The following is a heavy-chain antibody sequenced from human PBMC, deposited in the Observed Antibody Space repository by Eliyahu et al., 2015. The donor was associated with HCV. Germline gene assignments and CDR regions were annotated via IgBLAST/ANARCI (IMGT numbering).Heavy chain of an antibody. Sequence: QVQLQESGPGLVKPSETLSLTCXVPGDSFAXRXWSWXRQXPGKGLEFIGYIDYSGTTNYNPSLQSRVTMSLDTSKKQISLNLTSVSAADTSVYYCARGHGSPDYWGQGTLVTVSS. J-gene: IGHJ4*02. CDR1: GDSFAXRX. CDR2: IDYSGTT. CDR3: ARGHGSPDY. D-gene: IGHD2-15*01. V-gene: IGHV4-59*11.